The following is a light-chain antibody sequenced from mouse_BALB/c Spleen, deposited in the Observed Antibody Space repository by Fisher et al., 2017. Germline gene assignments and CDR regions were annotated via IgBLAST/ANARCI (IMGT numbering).Light chain of an antibody. CDR3: QQYHSYPLT. Sequence: DIVLTQSPAIMSASPGEKVTMTCRASSSVSSSYLHWYQQKSGASPKLWIYSTSNLASGVPARFSGSGSGTSYSLTISSMEAEDAATYYCQQYHSYPLTFGAGTKLELK. CDR2: STS. J-gene: IGKJ5*01. V-gene: IGKV4-57-1*01. CDR1: SSVSSSY.